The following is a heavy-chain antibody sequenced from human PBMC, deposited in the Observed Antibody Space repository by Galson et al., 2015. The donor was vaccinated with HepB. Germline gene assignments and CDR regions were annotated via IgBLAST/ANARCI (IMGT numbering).Heavy chain of an antibody. V-gene: IGHV1-3*01. Sequence: SVKVSCKASGYTFTRYAMHWVRQAPGQRLEWMGWINAGNGNTKYSQKFQGRVTITRDTSASTAYMELSSLRSEDTAVYYCARDGSDFWSGYFDYWGQGTLVTVSS. J-gene: IGHJ4*02. D-gene: IGHD3-3*01. CDR3: ARDGSDFWSGYFDY. CDR1: GYTFTRYA. CDR2: INAGNGNT.